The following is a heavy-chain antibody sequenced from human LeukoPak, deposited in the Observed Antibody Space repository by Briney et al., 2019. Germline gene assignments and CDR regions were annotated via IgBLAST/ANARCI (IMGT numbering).Heavy chain of an antibody. CDR3: ARASSSSWYLATAY. D-gene: IGHD6-13*01. CDR2: IGASGDST. Sequence: GGSLRLSCAASGFTFSSCAMSWVRQAPGKGLEWVSAIGASGDSTYYTDSVRGRFTISGDNSKNALYLQMSSLRAEDTAVYYCARASSSSWYLATAYWGQGTLVTVSS. V-gene: IGHV3-23*01. J-gene: IGHJ4*02. CDR1: GFTFSSCA.